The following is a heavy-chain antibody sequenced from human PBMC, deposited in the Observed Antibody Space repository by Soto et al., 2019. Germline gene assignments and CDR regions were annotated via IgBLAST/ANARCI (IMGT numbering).Heavy chain of an antibody. Sequence: GASVKVSCKASGGTFSSYTISWVRQAPGQGLEWMGRIIPILGIANYAQKFQGRVTITADKSTSTAYMELSSLRSEDTAVYYCARDSPLVVVAATGWFDPCGQGTLVTVS. CDR1: GGTFSSYT. CDR2: IIPILGIA. J-gene: IGHJ5*02. CDR3: ARDSPLVVVAATGWFDP. V-gene: IGHV1-69*04. D-gene: IGHD2-15*01.